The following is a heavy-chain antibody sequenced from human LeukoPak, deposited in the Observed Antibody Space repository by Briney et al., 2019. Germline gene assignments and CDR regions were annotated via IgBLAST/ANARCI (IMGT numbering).Heavy chain of an antibody. V-gene: IGHV4-39*07. CDR3: ARDLRDFHSFYMDV. J-gene: IGHJ6*03. Sequence: SETLSLTCSVSGDSIIGYYWGWIRQPPGKGLEWIGSIYYSGTTYYNPSLKSRVTISVDTSNNQFSLKLTSVTAADTAIYYCARDLRDFHSFYMDVWGTGTTVTVSS. CDR2: IYYSGTT. D-gene: IGHD4-17*01. CDR1: GDSIIGYY.